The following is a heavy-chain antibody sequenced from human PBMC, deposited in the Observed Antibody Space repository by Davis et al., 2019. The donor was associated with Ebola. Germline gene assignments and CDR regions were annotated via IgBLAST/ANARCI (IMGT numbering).Heavy chain of an antibody. V-gene: IGHV3-9*01. CDR2: ISWNSGSI. Sequence: SLKISCAASGFTFDDYAMHWVRQAPGKGLEWVSGISWNSGSIGYADSVKGRFTISRDNAKNSLYLQMNSLRAEDTALYYCAKSPAAGFLEWLLGYWGQGTLVTVSS. CDR1: GFTFDDYA. J-gene: IGHJ4*02. CDR3: AKSPAAGFLEWLLGY. D-gene: IGHD3-3*01.